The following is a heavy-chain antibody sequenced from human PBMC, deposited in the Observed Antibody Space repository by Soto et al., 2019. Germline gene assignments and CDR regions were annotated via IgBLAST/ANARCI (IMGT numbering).Heavy chain of an antibody. J-gene: IGHJ4*02. CDR2: ISAYNGNT. CDR3: ARVRKGLSDFDY. Sequence: ASVKVSCKASGYTFTSYGISWGRQAPGQGLEWMGWISAYNGNTNYAQKLQGRVTMTTDTSTSTAYMELRSLRSDDTAVYYCARVRKGLSDFDYWGQGTLVTVSS. V-gene: IGHV1-18*01. CDR1: GYTFTSYG.